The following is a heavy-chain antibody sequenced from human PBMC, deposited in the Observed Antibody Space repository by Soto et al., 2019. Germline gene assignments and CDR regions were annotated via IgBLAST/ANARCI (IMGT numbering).Heavy chain of an antibody. Sequence: QITLKESGPTLVNPTQTLTLTCTFSGFSLSSTGVGVAWIRQPPGKPLEWLALIYWDDAKRYSPSLQSRLTLIKDTSKNHVLLKKTNMDPVDTATYYCDNEGYGSDKWCDSGGQGTLVTLSS. CDR2: IYWDDAK. J-gene: IGHJ5*01. D-gene: IGHD5-18*01. V-gene: IGHV2-5*02. CDR1: GFSLSSTGVG. CDR3: DNEGYGSDKWCDS.